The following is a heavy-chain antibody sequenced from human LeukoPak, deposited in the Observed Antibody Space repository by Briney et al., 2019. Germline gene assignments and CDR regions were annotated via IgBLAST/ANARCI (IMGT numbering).Heavy chain of an antibody. CDR1: GFTFSSYA. J-gene: IGHJ6*02. D-gene: IGHD6-19*01. CDR2: ISGSGGST. V-gene: IGHV3-23*01. Sequence: PGGSLRLSCAASGFTFSSYAMNWVRQAPGKGLEWVSAISGSGGSTYYADSVKGRFTISRDNSKNTLYLQTNSLRAEDTAVYYCAKVKAPPGIAVAYGMDVWGQGTTVTVSS. CDR3: AKVKAPPGIAVAYGMDV.